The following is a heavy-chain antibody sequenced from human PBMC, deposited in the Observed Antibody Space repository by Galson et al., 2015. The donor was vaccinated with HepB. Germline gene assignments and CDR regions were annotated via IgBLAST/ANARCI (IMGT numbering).Heavy chain of an antibody. Sequence: SLRLSCAASGFTFSSYAMSWVRQAPGKGLEWVSAISGSGGSTYYADSVKGRFTISRDNSKNTLYLQMNSPRAEDTAVYYCAKLTSSPSSGSINWYFDLWGRGTLVTVSS. D-gene: IGHD1-26*01. V-gene: IGHV3-23*01. CDR2: ISGSGGST. CDR3: AKLTSSPSSGSINWYFDL. J-gene: IGHJ2*01. CDR1: GFTFSSYA.